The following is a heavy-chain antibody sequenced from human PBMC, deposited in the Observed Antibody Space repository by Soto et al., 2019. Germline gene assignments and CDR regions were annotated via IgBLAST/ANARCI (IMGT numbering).Heavy chain of an antibody. Sequence: QVQLVQSGAEVKKPGASVKVSCKASGYTFTSYAMHWVRQAPGQRLEWMGGINAGNGNTKYSQKFQGRVTITRDTSASTAYMELSSLRSEDTAVYYCASEYCGGDCYSAARYGMDVWGQGTTVTVSS. V-gene: IGHV1-3*01. D-gene: IGHD2-21*02. J-gene: IGHJ6*02. CDR3: ASEYCGGDCYSAARYGMDV. CDR1: GYTFTSYA. CDR2: INAGNGNT.